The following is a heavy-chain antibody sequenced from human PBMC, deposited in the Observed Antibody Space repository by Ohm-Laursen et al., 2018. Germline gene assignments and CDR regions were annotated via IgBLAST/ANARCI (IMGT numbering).Heavy chain of an antibody. J-gene: IGHJ5*02. CDR2: IYYSGST. Sequence: SETLSLTCTVSGGSISSGGYYWSWIRQHPGKGLEWIGYIYYSGSTYYNPPLKSRVTISVDTSKNQFSLKLSSVTAADTAVYYCARGDIVSTSGWFDPWGQGTLVTVSS. CDR1: GGSISSGGYY. CDR3: ARGDIVSTSGWFDP. V-gene: IGHV4-31*03. D-gene: IGHD2-15*01.